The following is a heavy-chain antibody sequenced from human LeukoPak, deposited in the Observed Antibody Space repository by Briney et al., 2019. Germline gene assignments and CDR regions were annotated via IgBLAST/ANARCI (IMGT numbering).Heavy chain of an antibody. D-gene: IGHD1-1*01. J-gene: IGHJ5*02. Sequence: GASVKVSCKVSGYTLTELSMHWVRQAPGKGLEWMGGFDPEDGETIYAQKFQGTVTMTEDTSTDTAYMELSSLRSEDTAVYYCATESLERRGSWFDPWGQGTLVTVSS. V-gene: IGHV1-24*01. CDR3: ATESLERRGSWFDP. CDR1: GYTLTELS. CDR2: FDPEDGET.